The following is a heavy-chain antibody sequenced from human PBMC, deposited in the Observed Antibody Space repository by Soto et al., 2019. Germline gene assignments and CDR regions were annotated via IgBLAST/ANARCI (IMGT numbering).Heavy chain of an antibody. CDR3: ARLITMVRGVPLWFDP. D-gene: IGHD3-10*01. V-gene: IGHV1-69*02. CDR1: GGTFSSYT. J-gene: IGHJ5*02. CDR2: IIPILGIA. Sequence: GASVKVSCKASGGTFSSYTISWVRQAPGQGLEWMGRIIPILGIANYAQKFQGRITTTADKSTSTAYMELSSLRSEDTAVYYCARLITMVRGVPLWFDPWGQGTLVTVSS.